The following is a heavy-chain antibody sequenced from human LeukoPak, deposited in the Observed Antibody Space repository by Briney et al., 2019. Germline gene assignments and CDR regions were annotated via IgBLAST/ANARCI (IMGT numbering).Heavy chain of an antibody. V-gene: IGHV1-2*02. Sequence: ASVKVSCKASGYTFTGYYMHWVRQAPGQGLEWMGWINPNSGGTNYAQKFQGRVTMTRDTSISTAYMELSRLRSDDTAVYYCAREDCSGTSCYSRAFDIWGQGTMVTVSS. J-gene: IGHJ3*02. D-gene: IGHD2-15*01. CDR3: AREDCSGTSCYSRAFDI. CDR1: GYTFTGYY. CDR2: INPNSGGT.